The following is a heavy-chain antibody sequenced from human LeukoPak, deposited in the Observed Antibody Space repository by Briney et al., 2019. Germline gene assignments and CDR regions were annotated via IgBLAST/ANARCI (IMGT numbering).Heavy chain of an antibody. V-gene: IGHV1-8*03. CDR1: GYTFTSYD. CDR2: MNPNSGNA. D-gene: IGHD4-11*01. J-gene: IGHJ4*02. CDR3: ARVEYSNSYDY. Sequence: ASVKVSCKASGYTFTSYDINWVRQATGQGLEWMGWMNPNSGNAGYAQKFQDRVTITWDASITTAYMDLSSQRSEDTAVYYCARVEYSNSYDYWGQGTLVTVSS.